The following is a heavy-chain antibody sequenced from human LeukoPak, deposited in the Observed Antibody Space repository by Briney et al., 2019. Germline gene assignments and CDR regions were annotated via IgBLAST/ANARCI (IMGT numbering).Heavy chain of an antibody. CDR1: GYTFTGYY. CDR3: AKAGGEIVRYSPGYFDH. J-gene: IGHJ4*02. V-gene: IGHV1-2*02. CDR2: INPNSGGT. Sequence: ASVKVSCKASGYTFTGYYMHWVRQAPGQGLEWMGWINPNSGGTNYAQKFQGRVTMTRDTSISTAYMELSSLRAEDTAVYYCAKAGGEIVRYSPGYFDHWGQGTLVTVSS. D-gene: IGHD3-9*01.